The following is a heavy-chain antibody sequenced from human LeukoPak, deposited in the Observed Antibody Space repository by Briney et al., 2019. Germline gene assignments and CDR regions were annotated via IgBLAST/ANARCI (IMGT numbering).Heavy chain of an antibody. D-gene: IGHD2-15*01. Sequence: PGGSLRLSCAASGFSFSNYWVSWVRQAPGKGLEWVANIKQDGSEKYHVDSVKGRYTISRDNAEKPLYLQMNSLRAEDTAVYYCARPPFYCSGGTCYRYYFDYWGQGTLVTVSS. CDR2: IKQDGSEK. J-gene: IGHJ4*02. CDR1: GFSFSNYW. CDR3: ARPPFYCSGGTCYRYYFDY. V-gene: IGHV3-7*01.